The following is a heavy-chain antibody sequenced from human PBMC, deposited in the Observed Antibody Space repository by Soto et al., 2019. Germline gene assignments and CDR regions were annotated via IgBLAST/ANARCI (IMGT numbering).Heavy chain of an antibody. CDR2: IIPVLGVT. V-gene: IGHV1-69*02. CDR3: ARRRYCGADCYSKYYYGMDV. Sequence: QVQLVQSGAEVKKPGSSVKVSCQASGSTFSSYTVSWVRQAPGQGLEWMGRIIPVLGVTNYAPKFKSRVTISADKSKTTAYMELSSLRSGDTAVYYCARRRYCGADCYSKYYYGMDVWGQGTTVTVSS. CDR1: GSTFSSYT. D-gene: IGHD2-21*02. J-gene: IGHJ6*02.